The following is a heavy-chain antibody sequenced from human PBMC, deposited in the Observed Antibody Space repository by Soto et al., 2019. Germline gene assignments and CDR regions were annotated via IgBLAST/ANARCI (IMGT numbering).Heavy chain of an antibody. CDR2: ISNSGGT. D-gene: IGHD5-18*01. J-gene: IGHJ4*02. CDR3: ATESGSTYGYFDH. Sequence: SETLSLTCTVSGGSVTSDEDYWTWIRQSPGKGLEWIGYISNSGGTGYNPSLKTRLSMSVDRSKNQFTLRLTSVTAADTAVYFCATESGSTYGYFDHWGQGTQVTVSS. V-gene: IGHV4-30-4*01. CDR1: GGSVTSDEDY.